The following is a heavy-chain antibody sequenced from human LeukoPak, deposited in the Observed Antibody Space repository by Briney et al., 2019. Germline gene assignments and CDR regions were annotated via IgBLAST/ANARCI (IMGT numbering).Heavy chain of an antibody. CDR3: ARVAYCGGDCYSTY. V-gene: IGHV4-38-2*01. D-gene: IGHD2-21*02. Sequence: SETLSLTCAVYGGSFSGYYWGWIRQPPGKGLEWIASIYHSGSTYYNPSLKSRVTISVDTSKNQFSLNLSSVTAADTAVYYCARVAYCGGDCYSTYWGQGTLVTVSS. CDR2: IYHSGST. J-gene: IGHJ4*02. CDR1: GGSFSGYY.